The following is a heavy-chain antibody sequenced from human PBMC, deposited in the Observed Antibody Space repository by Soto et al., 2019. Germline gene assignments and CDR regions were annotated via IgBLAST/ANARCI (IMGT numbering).Heavy chain of an antibody. V-gene: IGHV4-31*03. CDR3: ARGGWELPNRSYYYYGMDV. Sequence: PSETLSLTCPVSGGSISSGGYYWSWIRQHPGKGLEWIGYIYYSGSTYYNPSLKSRVTISVDTSKNQFSLKLSSVTAADTAVYYCARGGWELPNRSYYYYGMDVWGQGTTVTVSS. CDR2: IYYSGST. J-gene: IGHJ6*02. CDR1: GGSISSGGYY. D-gene: IGHD1-26*01.